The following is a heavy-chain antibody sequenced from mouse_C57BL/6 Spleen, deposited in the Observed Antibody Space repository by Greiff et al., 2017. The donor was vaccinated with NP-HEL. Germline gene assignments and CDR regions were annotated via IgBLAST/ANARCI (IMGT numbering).Heavy chain of an antibody. D-gene: IGHD2-5*01. J-gene: IGHJ3*01. CDR2: LDPPPGNT. V-gene: IGHV14-3*01. CDR3: ARDYYSNLEGFAY. Sequence: VQLQQSVAELVRPGASVQLSCTASFFPLHPTSLPFFPPLPSPFLSFLFLLDPPPGNTTSAPKFQGKATITADTSSNTAYLQLSSLTSEDTAIYYCARDYYSNLEGFAYWGQGTLVTVSA. CDR1: FFPLHPTS.